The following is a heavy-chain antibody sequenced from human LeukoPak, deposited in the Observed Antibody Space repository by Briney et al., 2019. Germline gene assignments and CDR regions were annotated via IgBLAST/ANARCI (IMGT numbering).Heavy chain of an antibody. CDR3: ARGIAVAGVAGLYYFDY. CDR2: IYYSGST. V-gene: IGHV4-59*01. J-gene: IGHJ4*02. Sequence: SETLSLTCTVSGGSISSYYWSWIRQPPGKGLEWIGYIYYSGSTNYNPSLKSRVTISVDTSKNQFSLKLSSVTAADTAVYYCARGIAVAGVAGLYYFDYWGQGTLVTVSS. CDR1: GGSISSYY. D-gene: IGHD6-19*01.